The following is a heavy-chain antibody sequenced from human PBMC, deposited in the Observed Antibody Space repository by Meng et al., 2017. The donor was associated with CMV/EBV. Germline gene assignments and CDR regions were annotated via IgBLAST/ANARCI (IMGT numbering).Heavy chain of an antibody. CDR3: ARAYDYGDYDSCYFDY. J-gene: IGHJ4*02. CDR1: GFTFSSYA. D-gene: IGHD4-17*01. V-gene: IGHV3-53*01. Sequence: GESLKISCAASGFTFSSYAMSWVRQAPGKGLQWVSVIYSGDSTYYADSVKGRFTISRDNSKNTLYLQMNSLRAEDTAVYYCARAYDYGDYDSCYFDYWGQGTLVTVSS. CDR2: IYSGDST.